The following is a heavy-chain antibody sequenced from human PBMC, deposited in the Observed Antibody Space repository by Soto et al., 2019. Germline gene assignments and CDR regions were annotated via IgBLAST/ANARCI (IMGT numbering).Heavy chain of an antibody. CDR3: ARSYGDYATGYYYNGMDV. CDR2: INHSGST. D-gene: IGHD4-17*01. V-gene: IGHV4-34*01. J-gene: IGHJ6*02. CDR1: GGSFGGYY. Sequence: SETLSLTCAVYGGSFGGYYWSWIRQPPGKGLEWIGEINHSGSTNYNSSLKSRVTISVDTSKNQFSLKLSSVTAADTSVYYCARSYGDYATGYYYNGMDVWGQGPTVTVYS.